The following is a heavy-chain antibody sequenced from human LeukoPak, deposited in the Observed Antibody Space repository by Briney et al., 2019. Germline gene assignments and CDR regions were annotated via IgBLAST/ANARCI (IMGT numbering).Heavy chain of an antibody. D-gene: IGHD3-10*01. CDR2: IYYSGST. Sequence: PSETLSLTCTVSGGSISSYYWSWIRQPPGKGLEWIGYIYYSGSTNYNPSLKSRVTISVDTSKNQFSLKLSSVSAADTAVYYCARVCSMVRGVITTGDYFDYWGQGTLVTVSS. CDR1: GGSISSYY. J-gene: IGHJ4*02. CDR3: ARVCSMVRGVITTGDYFDY. V-gene: IGHV4-59*01.